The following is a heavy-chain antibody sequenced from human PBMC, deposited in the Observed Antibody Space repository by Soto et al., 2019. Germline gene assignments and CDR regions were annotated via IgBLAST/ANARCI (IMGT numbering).Heavy chain of an antibody. CDR1: GSSFSNFY. D-gene: IGHD5-18*01. CDR2: IYTSGAT. CDR3: ARGGIQLSCAFDY. Sequence: SETLSLTCSVSGSSFSNFYWSWIRQSAGKGLEWIGRIYTSGATSYNPSLKSRVTMSVDTSETQMSLNLRSVTAADTAVYYCARGGIQLSCAFDYWGQGILVTVSS. V-gene: IGHV4-4*07. J-gene: IGHJ4*02.